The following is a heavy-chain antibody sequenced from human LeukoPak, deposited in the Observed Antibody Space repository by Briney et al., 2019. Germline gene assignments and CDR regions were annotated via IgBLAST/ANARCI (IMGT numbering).Heavy chain of an antibody. CDR1: GFTFSSYS. CDR2: ISSSSSYI. V-gene: IGHV3-21*01. J-gene: IGHJ4*02. D-gene: IGHD3-22*01. Sequence: GGSLRLSCAASGFTFSSYSMNWVRQAPGKGLEWVSSISSSSSYIYYADSVKGRFTISRDNAKNSLYLQMNSLRAEDTAVYYCARDLYYYDSSGYQDYWGQGTLVTVSS. CDR3: ARDLYYYDSSGYQDY.